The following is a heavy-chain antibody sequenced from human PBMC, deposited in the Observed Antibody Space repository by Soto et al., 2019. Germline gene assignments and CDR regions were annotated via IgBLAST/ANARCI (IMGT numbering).Heavy chain of an antibody. CDR2: IYWDDDK. J-gene: IGHJ4*02. CDR1: GFSLTTSGVG. Sequence: QITLNESGPTQVKPRQTLTLTCTFSGFSLTTSGVGVGWIRQSPGKAPEWLALIYWDDDKRYSPSLKSRLTTTKNTSTIPVVLTLADLNPADTATYYCAHRVLRTVFGLVTTTAIYFDFWGQGTPVAVSS. V-gene: IGHV2-5*02. D-gene: IGHD3-3*01. CDR3: AHRVLRTVFGLVTTTAIYFDF.